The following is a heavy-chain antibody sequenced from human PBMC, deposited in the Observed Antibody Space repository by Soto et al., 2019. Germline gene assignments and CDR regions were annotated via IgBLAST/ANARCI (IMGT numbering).Heavy chain of an antibody. CDR2: IWYDGTQK. CDR3: ARAGGTTVTGLWHFDS. CDR1: GFTFNTYS. D-gene: IGHD4-17*01. J-gene: IGHJ4*02. Sequence: GGSLRLSCEASGFTFNTYSMHWVRQPPGKGLEWLAAIWYDGTQKYYADSVKGRFITSRDNSKKTLYLEMNSLRAEDTAVYYCARAGGTTVTGLWHFDSWGQGTLVTVSS. V-gene: IGHV3-33*01.